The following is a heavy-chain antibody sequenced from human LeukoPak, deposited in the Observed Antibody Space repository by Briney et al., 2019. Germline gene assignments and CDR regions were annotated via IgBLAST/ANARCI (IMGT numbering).Heavy chain of an antibody. Sequence: QAGGSLRLSCAASGFTFSSYAMSWVRQAPGKGLEWVSAIRGSGGSTYYADSVKGRFTISRDNSKNTLYLQLNSLRAEDTAVYYCAKDREPIGDRGRSSWYRIGGSFDPWGQGTLVTVSS. CDR3: AKDREPIGDRGRSSWYRIGGSFDP. J-gene: IGHJ5*02. CDR1: GFTFSSYA. CDR2: IRGSGGST. V-gene: IGHV3-23*01. D-gene: IGHD6-13*01.